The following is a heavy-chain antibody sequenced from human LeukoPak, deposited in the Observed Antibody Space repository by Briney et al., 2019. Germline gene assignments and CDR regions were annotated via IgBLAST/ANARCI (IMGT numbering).Heavy chain of an antibody. V-gene: IGHV3-21*01. CDR3: ARDPKTYYYDSSGYYFDY. CDR2: ISSSSSYI. D-gene: IGHD3-22*01. Sequence: GGSLRLSCAASGFTFSSYSMNWVRQAPGKGLEWVSSISSSSSYIYYADSVKGRFTISRDNAENSLYLQMNSLRAEDTAVYYCARDPKTYYYDSSGYYFDYWGQGTLVTVSS. J-gene: IGHJ4*02. CDR1: GFTFSSYS.